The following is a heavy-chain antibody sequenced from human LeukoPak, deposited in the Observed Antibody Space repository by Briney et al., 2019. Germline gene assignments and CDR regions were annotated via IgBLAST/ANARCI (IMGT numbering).Heavy chain of an antibody. D-gene: IGHD3-9*01. CDR2: ISAYNGNT. J-gene: IGHJ5*02. Sequence: ASVKVSCKASGDTFSSYAISWVRQAPGQGLKWMGWISAYNGNTNYAQKLQGRVTMTTDTSTSTAYMELRSLRSDDTAVYYCARGYDILTGSAGGFDPWGQGTLVTVSS. V-gene: IGHV1-18*01. CDR3: ARGYDILTGSAGGFDP. CDR1: GDTFSSYA.